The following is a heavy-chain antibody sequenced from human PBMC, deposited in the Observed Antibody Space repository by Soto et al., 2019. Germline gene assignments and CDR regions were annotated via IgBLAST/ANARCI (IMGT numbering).Heavy chain of an antibody. V-gene: IGHV5-51*01. CDR2: IYPGDSDT. J-gene: IGHJ6*02. D-gene: IGHD2-15*01. CDR3: ARHGGHYCSGGSCYVPYYYYYGMDV. Sequence: PGESLKISCKGSGYSFTSYWIGWVRQMPGKGLEWMGIIYPGDSDTRYSPSFQGQVTISADKSISTAYLQWSSLKASDTAMYYCARHGGHYCSGGSCYVPYYYYYGMDVWGQGTTVTVSS. CDR1: GYSFTSYW.